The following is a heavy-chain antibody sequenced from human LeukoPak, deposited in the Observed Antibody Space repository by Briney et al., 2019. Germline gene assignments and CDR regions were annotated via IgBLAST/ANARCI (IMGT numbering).Heavy chain of an antibody. CDR2: TGTNGIST. D-gene: IGHD2-2*01. CDR3: VKGAQVVYSPSFDF. Sequence: GGSLRLSCSASGFTFSTYAMHWVRQAPGRGLEYVSATGTNGISTYYADSVEGRFTISRDNSKNTVHLQMSSLRAEDTAVYYCVKGAQVVYSPSFDFWGQGTLVTVSS. J-gene: IGHJ4*02. CDR1: GFTFSTYA. V-gene: IGHV3-64D*06.